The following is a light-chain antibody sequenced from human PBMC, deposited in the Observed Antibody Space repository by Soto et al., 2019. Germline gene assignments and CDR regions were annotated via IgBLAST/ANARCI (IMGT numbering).Light chain of an antibody. CDR2: GAS. V-gene: IGKV3-15*01. J-gene: IGKJ2*01. CDR3: QQYYDWPPYT. CDR1: QNINST. Sequence: ETLMTQSPATLSVSPGDRATLSCRASQNINSTLAWYQQRPGQAPRLLISGASTRATGIADRFSGSGSGTAFTLTIYSLQSDDFAVYYCQQYYDWPPYTFGQGTKLDIK.